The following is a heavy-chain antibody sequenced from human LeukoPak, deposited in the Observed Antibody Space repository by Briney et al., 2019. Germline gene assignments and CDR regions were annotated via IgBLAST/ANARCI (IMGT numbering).Heavy chain of an antibody. V-gene: IGHV3-23*01. CDR1: GFTFSSYA. CDR3: AKDRYSGYDSLCSGGGCPNVYY. J-gene: IGHJ4*02. Sequence: GGSLRLSCAASGFTFSSYAMNWVRQAPGKGLEWVSGISGSGDITYYADSVKGRFTISRDNSKNTLYLQMNSLRAEDTAVYYCAKDRYSGYDSLCSGGGCPNVYYWGQGTLVTVSS. D-gene: IGHD5-12*01. CDR2: ISGSGDIT.